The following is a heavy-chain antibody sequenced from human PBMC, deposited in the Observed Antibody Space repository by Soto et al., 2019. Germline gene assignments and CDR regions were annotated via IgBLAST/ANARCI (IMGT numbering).Heavy chain of an antibody. D-gene: IGHD3-16*01. Sequence: GGSLRLSCAASGFTFSSYAMNWVRQAPGKGLEWVSGISGSDGNTYNADSVKGRFTISRDNSKNTVYLQMNSLRAEDTAVYYCAKSSGGFFAYWGKGTLVTVSS. CDR2: ISGSDGNT. CDR1: GFTFSSYA. CDR3: AKSSGGFFAY. V-gene: IGHV3-23*01. J-gene: IGHJ4*02.